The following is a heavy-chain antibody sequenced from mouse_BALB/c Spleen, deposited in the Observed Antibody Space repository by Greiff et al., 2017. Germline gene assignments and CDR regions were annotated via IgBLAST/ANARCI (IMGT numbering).Heavy chain of an antibody. J-gene: IGHJ4*01. Sequence: EVKVEESGGGLVKLGGSLKLSCAASGFTFSSYYMSWVRQTPEKRLELVAAINSNGGSTYYPDTVKGRFTISRDNAKNTLYLQMSSLKSEDTALYYCASYYGNYEDAMDYWGQGTSVTVSS. CDR2: INSNGGST. V-gene: IGHV5-6-2*01. CDR1: GFTFSSYY. D-gene: IGHD2-10*01. CDR3: ASYYGNYEDAMDY.